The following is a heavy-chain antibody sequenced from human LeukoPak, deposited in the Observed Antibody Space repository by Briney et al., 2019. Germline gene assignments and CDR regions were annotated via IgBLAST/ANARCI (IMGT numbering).Heavy chain of an antibody. CDR2: INPSSGGT. V-gene: IGHV1-2*02. D-gene: IGHD2-2*02. J-gene: IGHJ4*02. CDR1: GYTFTGYY. Sequence: ASVKVSCKASGYTFTGYYMHWVRQAPGQGLEWMGWINPSSGGTNYAQKFQGRVTMTRDTSISTAYMELSRLRSDDTAVYYCARVLRGSGCSSTSCYIFDYWGQGTLVTVSS. CDR3: ARVLRGSGCSSTSCYIFDY.